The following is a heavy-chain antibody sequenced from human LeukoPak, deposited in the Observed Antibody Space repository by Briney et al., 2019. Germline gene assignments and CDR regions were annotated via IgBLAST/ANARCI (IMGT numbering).Heavy chain of an antibody. CDR1: GGSVSGSYY. J-gene: IGHJ4*02. D-gene: IGHD4-17*01. V-gene: IGHV4-31*03. CDR3: ARSDAYGYYFDY. CDR2: IYYSGST. Sequence: SETLSLTCTVSGGSVSGSYYWSWIRQHPEKGLEWIGYIYYSGSTYYNPSLKSRLTISVDTSKNQFSLKLASVTAADTAVYYCARSDAYGYYFDYWGQGTLVTVSS.